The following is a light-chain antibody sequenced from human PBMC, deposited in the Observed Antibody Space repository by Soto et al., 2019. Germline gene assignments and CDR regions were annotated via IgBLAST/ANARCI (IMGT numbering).Light chain of an antibody. J-gene: IGKJ1*01. Sequence: EIVLTQSPGTLSLSPCERATLSCRASQSVSSSYLAWYQQKPGQAPRLLIYGASSRATGIPDRFSGSGSGTDFTLTISRLEPEDCAVYYCQQYGSSPRFGQGTKV. CDR1: QSVSSSY. CDR3: QQYGSSPR. V-gene: IGKV3-20*01. CDR2: GAS.